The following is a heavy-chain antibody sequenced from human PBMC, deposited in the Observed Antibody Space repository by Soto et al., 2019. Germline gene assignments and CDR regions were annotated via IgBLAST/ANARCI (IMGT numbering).Heavy chain of an antibody. CDR1: GYTFTNYW. Sequence: GESLKISCKGSGYTFTNYWIAWVRQMPGKGLEWIGMFHPGDSDTRYSPSFQGHVTMSADNSINTAYLQWTSLKHSHTAMYYCASQFHYSGYEYGFDYWGQGTLVTLSS. CDR2: FHPGDSDT. J-gene: IGHJ4*02. D-gene: IGHD5-12*01. CDR3: ASQFHYSGYEYGFDY. V-gene: IGHV5-51*01.